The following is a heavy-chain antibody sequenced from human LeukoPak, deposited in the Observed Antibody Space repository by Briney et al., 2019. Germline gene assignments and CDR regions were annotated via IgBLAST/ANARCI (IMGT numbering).Heavy chain of an antibody. CDR3: ARDRGYSSFDY. D-gene: IGHD6-19*01. CDR2: IKPDGSEK. V-gene: IGHV3-7*01. CDR1: GFTFSNSR. J-gene: IGHJ4*02. Sequence: GGSLRLSCAASGFTFSNSRMNWVRQAPGKGLEWVATIKPDGSEKYYVGSVKGRFTISRDNAKNSLYLQMNSLRADDTAVYYCARDRGYSSFDYWGQGTLVTVSS.